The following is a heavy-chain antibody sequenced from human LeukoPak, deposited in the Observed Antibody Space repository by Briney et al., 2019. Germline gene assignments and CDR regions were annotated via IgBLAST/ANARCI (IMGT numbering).Heavy chain of an antibody. CDR1: GFTVSSNY. V-gene: IGHV3-53*01. D-gene: IGHD5-12*01. CDR2: IYSGGST. Sequence: GGSLRLSCAASGFTVSSNYMSWVRQAPGKGLEWVSVIYSGGSTYYADSVKGRFTISRDNSKNTLYLQMNSLRAEDTAVYYCARDGYSGYDPPAYWGQGTLVTVSS. J-gene: IGHJ4*02. CDR3: ARDGYSGYDPPAY.